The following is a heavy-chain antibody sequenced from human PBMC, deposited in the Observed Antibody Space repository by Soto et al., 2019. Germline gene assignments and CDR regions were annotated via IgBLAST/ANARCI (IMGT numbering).Heavy chain of an antibody. CDR1: GFIFNEYG. J-gene: IGHJ4*02. D-gene: IGHD2-15*01. CDR2: IWYDGSNK. Sequence: QVQLVESGGGVVQPGRSLRLSCAASGFIFNEYGMHWVRQAPGKGLEWVAVIWYDGSNKYYADSVKGRFTFSRDNSKNTMSLQMISLRAEDTAVYYCARWGCSGSNCNLNQRSFDLWGQGTLVTVSS. CDR3: ARWGCSGSNCNLNQRSFDL. V-gene: IGHV3-33*03.